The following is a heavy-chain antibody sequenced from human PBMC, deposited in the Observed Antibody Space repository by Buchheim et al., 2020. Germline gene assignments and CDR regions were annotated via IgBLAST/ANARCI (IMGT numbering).Heavy chain of an antibody. Sequence: QVQLQESGPGLVKPSETLSLSCTVSGGSISGYYYSWIRLSPGKGLEGLGHIYFSGGSSYNPSLKSRVTISADTAKNQLSLKLTSVSAADTAVYYCARDALVGGWPIFDHWGQGTL. D-gene: IGHD6-19*01. J-gene: IGHJ4*02. CDR1: GGSISGYY. CDR3: ARDALVGGWPIFDH. V-gene: IGHV4-59*01. CDR2: IYFSGGS.